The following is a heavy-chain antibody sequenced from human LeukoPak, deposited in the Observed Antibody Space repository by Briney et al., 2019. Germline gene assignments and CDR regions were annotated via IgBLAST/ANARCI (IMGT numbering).Heavy chain of an antibody. J-gene: IGHJ4*02. D-gene: IGHD5-24*01. Sequence: GGSLRLSCAASGFTFSSYAMSWVRQAPGKGLEWVSVFYVGGATYYAGSVKGRFTISRDNSENTLYLQMKSLRAEDTAVYYCARGDGYNFFDYWGQGTLVTVSS. V-gene: IGHV3-23*03. CDR1: GFTFSSYA. CDR3: ARGDGYNFFDY. CDR2: FYVGGAT.